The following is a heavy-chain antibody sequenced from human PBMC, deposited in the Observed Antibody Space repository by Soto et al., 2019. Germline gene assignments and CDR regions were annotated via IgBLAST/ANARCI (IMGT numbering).Heavy chain of an antibody. CDR3: ARDYYDSSGYLYYYGMDV. D-gene: IGHD3-22*01. J-gene: IGHJ6*02. V-gene: IGHV1-2*02. CDR1: GYTFTGYY. Sequence: ASVKVSRKASGYTFTGYYMHWVRQAPGQGLEWMGWINPNSGGTNYAQKFQGRVTMTRDTSISTAYMELSRLRSDDTAVYYCARDYYDSSGYLYYYGMDVWGQGTTVTVSS. CDR2: INPNSGGT.